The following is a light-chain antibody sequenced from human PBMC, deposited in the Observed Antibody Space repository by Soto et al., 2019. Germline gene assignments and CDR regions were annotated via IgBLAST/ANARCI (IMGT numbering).Light chain of an antibody. J-gene: IGKJ1*01. Sequence: EFVLTQSPATLSLSPGERATLSCRASQSVSSYLAWYQQKPGQAPRLLIYDASNRATGIPARFSGSGSGTDFTLTISRLEPEDFAVYYCQQYGSSPVTFGQGTKVDIK. CDR2: DAS. CDR1: QSVSSY. CDR3: QQYGSSPVT. V-gene: IGKV3-20*01.